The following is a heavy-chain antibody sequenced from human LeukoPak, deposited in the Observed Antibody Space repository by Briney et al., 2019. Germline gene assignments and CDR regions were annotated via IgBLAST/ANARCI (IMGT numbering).Heavy chain of an antibody. V-gene: IGHV3-23*01. J-gene: IGHJ4*02. D-gene: IGHD3-22*01. CDR3: ARENYYDSSGPLDY. CDR2: ITPGGGT. Sequence: GGSLRLSCAASEFTFSSYVMAWVRQAPGKGLEWVSTITPGGGTYYADSVKGRFTISRDNSKNTLYLQMNSLRAEDTAVYYCARENYYDSSGPLDYWGQGTLVTVSS. CDR1: EFTFSSYV.